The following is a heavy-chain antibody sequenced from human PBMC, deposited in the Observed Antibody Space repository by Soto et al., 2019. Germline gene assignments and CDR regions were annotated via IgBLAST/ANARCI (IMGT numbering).Heavy chain of an antibody. CDR2: ISSGGGLK. CDR1: GFTFSSFG. J-gene: IGHJ4*02. V-gene: IGHV3-30*18. CDR3: AKETHSNGYGSYFDY. Sequence: SLRLSCAASGFTFSSFGMHWVRQAPGKGLEWVAVISSGGGLKYDADSVKGRFTISRDNSKNTLYLQMNSLRAEDTAIYYCAKETHSNGYGSYFDYWGQGVLVTVSS. D-gene: IGHD3-22*01.